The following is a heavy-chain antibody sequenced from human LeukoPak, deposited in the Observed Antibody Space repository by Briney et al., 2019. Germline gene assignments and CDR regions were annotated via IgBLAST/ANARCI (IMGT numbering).Heavy chain of an antibody. D-gene: IGHD6-13*01. Sequence: PPETLSLTCTVSGGSISSYYWSWIRQPPGKGLEWIGYIYYSGSTNYNPSLKSRVTISVDTSKNQFSLKLSSVTAADTAVYYCARQMIAAAGSLGIDYWGQGTLVTVSS. CDR1: GGSISSYY. CDR3: ARQMIAAAGSLGIDY. J-gene: IGHJ4*02. V-gene: IGHV4-59*08. CDR2: IYYSGST.